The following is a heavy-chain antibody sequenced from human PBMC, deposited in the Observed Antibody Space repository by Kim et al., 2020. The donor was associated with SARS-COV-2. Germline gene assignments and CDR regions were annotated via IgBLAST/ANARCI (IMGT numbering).Heavy chain of an antibody. V-gene: IGHV1-18*01. CDR3: ALGHYGSGSYYKDY. D-gene: IGHD3-10*01. CDR1: GYTFTSYG. J-gene: IGHJ4*02. Sequence: ASVKVSCKASGYTFTSYGISWVRQAPGQGLEWMGWISAYNGNTNYAQKLQGRVTMTTDTSTSTAYMELRSLRSDDTAVYYCALGHYGSGSYYKDYWGQGTLVTVSS. CDR2: ISAYNGNT.